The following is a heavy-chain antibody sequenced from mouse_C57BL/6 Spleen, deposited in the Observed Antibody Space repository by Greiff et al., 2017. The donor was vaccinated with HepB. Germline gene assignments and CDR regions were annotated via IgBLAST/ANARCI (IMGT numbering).Heavy chain of an antibody. D-gene: IGHD1-1*01. CDR2: INPYNGDT. CDR1: GYSFTGYF. V-gene: IGHV1-20*01. CDR3: ARTPPNYYGSSSWFAY. Sequence: DVHLVESGPELVKPGDSVKISCKASGYSFTGYFMNWVMQSHGKSLEWIGRINPYNGDTFYNQKFKGKATLTVDKSSSTAHMELRSLTSEDSAVYYCARTPPNYYGSSSWFAYWGQGTLVTVSA. J-gene: IGHJ3*01.